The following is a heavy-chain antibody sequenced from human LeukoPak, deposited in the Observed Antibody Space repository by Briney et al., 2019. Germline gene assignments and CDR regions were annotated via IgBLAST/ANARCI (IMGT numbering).Heavy chain of an antibody. CDR1: GGSFSGYY. CDR2: INHSGST. D-gene: IGHD1-14*01. J-gene: IGHJ6*02. V-gene: IGHV4-34*01. Sequence: SETLSLTCAVYGGSFSGYYWSWIRQPPGKGLEWIGVINHSGSTNYNPSLKSRVTISVDTSKNQFSLKLSSVTAADTAVYYCARDRYPYGMDVWGQGTTVTVSS. CDR3: ARDRYPYGMDV.